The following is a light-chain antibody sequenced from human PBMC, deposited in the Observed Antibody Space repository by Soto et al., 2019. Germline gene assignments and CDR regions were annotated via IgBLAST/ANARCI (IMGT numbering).Light chain of an antibody. CDR2: EVS. CDR1: SSDVGGYDY. Sequence: QSALTQPASVSGSPGQSITISCTGTSSDVGGYDYVSWYQQHPAKTPKLIIFEVSNRPSGIPDRYSASKSGNTASLTISGLQAEDEAHYYCSSYTNGNTRMVFGGGTKLTVL. V-gene: IGLV2-14*01. J-gene: IGLJ2*01. CDR3: SSYTNGNTRMV.